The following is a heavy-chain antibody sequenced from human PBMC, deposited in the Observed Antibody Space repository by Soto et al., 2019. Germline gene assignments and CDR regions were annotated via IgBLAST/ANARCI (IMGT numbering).Heavy chain of an antibody. J-gene: IGHJ6*03. Sequence: ASVKVSCKASGYTFTGYYMHWVRQAPGQGLEWMGWINPNSGGTNYAQKFQGWVTMTRDTSISTAYMELSRLRSDDTAVYYCARGPPMVGGVISYYYYRAVRGKGTTVTVSS. CDR3: ARGPPMVGGVISYYYYRAV. CDR2: INPNSGGT. V-gene: IGHV1-2*04. D-gene: IGHD3-10*01. CDR1: GYTFTGYY.